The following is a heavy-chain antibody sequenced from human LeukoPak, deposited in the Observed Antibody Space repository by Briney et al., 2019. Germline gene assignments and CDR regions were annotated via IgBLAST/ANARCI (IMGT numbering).Heavy chain of an antibody. CDR1: GGSISSSSYY. Sequence: SETLSLTCTVSGGSISSSSYYWGWIRQPPGKGLEWIGSIYYSGSTYYNPSLKSRVTISVDRSKNQFSLKLSSVTAADTAVYYCARYYDYGEHWYFDLWGRGTLVTVSS. J-gene: IGHJ2*01. D-gene: IGHD4-17*01. CDR3: ARYYDYGEHWYFDL. CDR2: IYYSGST. V-gene: IGHV4-39*07.